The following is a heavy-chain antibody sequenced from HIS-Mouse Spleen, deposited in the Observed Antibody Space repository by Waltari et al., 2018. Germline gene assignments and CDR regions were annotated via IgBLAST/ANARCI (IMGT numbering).Heavy chain of an antibody. D-gene: IGHD6-13*01. CDR3: AREIPYSSSWYDWYFDL. CDR1: GGSSTSSRYY. Sequence: QLQLQESGPGLVKPSEPLSLTGTVSGGSSTSSRYYCGWIRQPPGKGLEWIGSIYYSGSTYYNPSLKSRVTISVDTSKNQFSLKLSSVTAADTAVYYCAREIPYSSSWYDWYFDLWGRGTLVTVSS. CDR2: IYYSGST. V-gene: IGHV4-39*07. J-gene: IGHJ2*01.